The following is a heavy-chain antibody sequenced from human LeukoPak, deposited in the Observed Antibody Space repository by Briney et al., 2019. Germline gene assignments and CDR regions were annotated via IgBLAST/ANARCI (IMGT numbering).Heavy chain of an antibody. CDR3: ATMLVGTNLFDY. CDR1: GFTFSDYY. J-gene: IGHJ4*02. V-gene: IGHV3-11*03. CDR2: ISTGSTYT. Sequence: PGGSLRLSCAASGFTFSDYYMSWIRQAPGKGLEWVSYISTGSTYTYYADSVKGRFTISRDNAKNSLYLQINSLRAEDTAVYHCATMLVGTNLFDYWGQGTLVTVSS. D-gene: IGHD5-12*01.